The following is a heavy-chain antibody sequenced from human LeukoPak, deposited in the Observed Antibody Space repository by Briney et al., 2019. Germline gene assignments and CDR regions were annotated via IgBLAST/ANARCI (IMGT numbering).Heavy chain of an antibody. CDR2: IKQDGSEK. Sequence: PGGSLRLSCAASGFTFSSYWMSWVRQARGKGLEWVANIKQDGSEKYYVDSVKGRFTISRDSAKNSLYLQMNSLRAEDTAVYYCARAEMPYYFDYWGQGTLVTVSS. V-gene: IGHV3-7*01. CDR1: GFTFSSYW. CDR3: ARAEMPYYFDY. J-gene: IGHJ4*02. D-gene: IGHD2-2*01.